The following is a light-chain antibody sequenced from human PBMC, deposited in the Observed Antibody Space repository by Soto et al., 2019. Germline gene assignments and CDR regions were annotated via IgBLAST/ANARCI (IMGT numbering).Light chain of an antibody. Sequence: DIQMTQSPSTLYASVGDRVTITGRASQSISGYLAGYQQKLGKAPHLLIYDASTLESGVPSRFSGSGSGTEFALTISSLQPDDFETYYCQQYNTYWTFGQGTKVEIK. CDR3: QQYNTYWT. CDR2: DAS. CDR1: QSISGY. V-gene: IGKV1-5*01. J-gene: IGKJ1*01.